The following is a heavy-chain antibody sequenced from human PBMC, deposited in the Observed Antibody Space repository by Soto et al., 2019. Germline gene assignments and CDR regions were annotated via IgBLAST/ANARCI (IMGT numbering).Heavy chain of an antibody. J-gene: IGHJ6*02. V-gene: IGHV4-34*01. Sequence: SETLSLTCAVYGGSFSGYYWSWIRQPPGKGLEWIGEINHSGSTNYNPSLKSRVTISVDTSKNQFSLKLSSVTAADTAVYYCARGRYYYDSSGYYYPYYYYYGMDVWGQGTTVT. D-gene: IGHD3-22*01. CDR2: INHSGST. CDR1: GGSFSGYY. CDR3: ARGRYYYDSSGYYYPYYYYYGMDV.